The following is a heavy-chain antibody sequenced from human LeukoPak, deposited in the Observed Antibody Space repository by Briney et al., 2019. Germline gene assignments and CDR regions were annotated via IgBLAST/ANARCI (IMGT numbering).Heavy chain of an antibody. D-gene: IGHD6-13*01. J-gene: IGHJ4*02. CDR1: GYTFTSYG. CDR3: ARLVSSWALQFDY. Sequence: GASVKVSCKASGYTFTSYGISWVRQAPGQGLEWMGWMNPNNGNTDYAQKFQGRVTITSNTSISTAYMELSSLRSEDTAVYYCARLVSSWALQFDYWGQGTPVTVSS. V-gene: IGHV1-8*03. CDR2: MNPNNGNT.